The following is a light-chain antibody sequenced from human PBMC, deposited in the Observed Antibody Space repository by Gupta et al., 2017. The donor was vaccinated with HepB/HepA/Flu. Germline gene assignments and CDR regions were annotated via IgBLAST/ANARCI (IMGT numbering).Light chain of an antibody. CDR1: TLSRQY. J-gene: IGLJ3*02. CDR2: QDK. V-gene: IGLV3-25*03. Sequence: SDELTQPRPVPVSPGQTARITCSGDTLSRQYTYWYQQRPGQAPILIIFQDKERPPGIPDRFSASSSGTTASLTISDVQSEDAADYFCQSLDASGRVFGGGTKLTVL. CDR3: QSLDASGRV.